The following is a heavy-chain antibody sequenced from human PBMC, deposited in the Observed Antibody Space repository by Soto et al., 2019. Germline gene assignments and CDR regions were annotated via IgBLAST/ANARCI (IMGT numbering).Heavy chain of an antibody. CDR1: GFTFDDYA. CDR2: IGWNSGSI. V-gene: IGHV3-9*01. Sequence: GGSLRLSCAASGFTFDDYAMHWVRQAPGKGLEWVSGIGWNSGSIGHGDSVKGRFTISRDNARNSVYLQMNSLRDEDTAVYYCARIKLVDFFFINVDVYDMDVWGQGTPVTVSS. J-gene: IGHJ6*02. CDR3: ARIKLVDFFFINVDVYDMDV. D-gene: IGHD2-15*01.